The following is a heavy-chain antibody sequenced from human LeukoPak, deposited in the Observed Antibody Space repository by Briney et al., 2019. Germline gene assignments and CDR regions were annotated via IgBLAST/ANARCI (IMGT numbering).Heavy chain of an antibody. CDR2: IYYSGST. V-gene: IGHV4-59*01. D-gene: IGHD6-19*01. CDR3: ARGHPYSSGVAY. Sequence: MASETLSLTCTVSGGSISSYYWSWIRQPPGKGLEWIGYIYYSGSTNYNPSLKSRVTISVDTSKNQFSLKLSSVPAADTAVYSCARGHPYSSGVAYGGQGTLVTVSS. J-gene: IGHJ4*02. CDR1: GGSISSYY.